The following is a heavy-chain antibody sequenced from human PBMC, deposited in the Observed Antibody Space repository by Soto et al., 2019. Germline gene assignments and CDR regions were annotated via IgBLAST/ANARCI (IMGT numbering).Heavy chain of an antibody. CDR1: GFTFSSYG. CDR3: ARDVITMVRGVQKVYYYYGMDV. J-gene: IGHJ6*02. D-gene: IGHD3-10*01. Sequence: PGGSLRLSCAASGFTFSSYGMHWVRQAPGKGLEWVAVIWYDGSNKYYADSVKGRFTISRDNSKNTLYLQMNSLRAEDTAVYYCARDVITMVRGVQKVYYYYGMDVWGQGTTVTVSS. CDR2: IWYDGSNK. V-gene: IGHV3-33*01.